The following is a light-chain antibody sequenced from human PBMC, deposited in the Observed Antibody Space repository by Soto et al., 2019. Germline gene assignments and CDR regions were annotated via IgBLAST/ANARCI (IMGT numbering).Light chain of an antibody. V-gene: IGLV4-69*01. Sequence: QLVLTQSPSASASLGASVKLTCTLSSGHSSYAIAWHQQQPGKGPRYLMKLNSDGSHTKGDGIPDRFSGSNSGAERYLTISSLQSEDEADYYCQTWGTGIVVFGGGIKLTVL. CDR2: LNSDGSH. J-gene: IGLJ2*01. CDR3: QTWGTGIVV. CDR1: SGHSSYA.